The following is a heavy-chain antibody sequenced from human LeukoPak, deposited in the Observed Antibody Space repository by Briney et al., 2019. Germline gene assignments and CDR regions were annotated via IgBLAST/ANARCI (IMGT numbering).Heavy chain of an antibody. V-gene: IGHV3-33*08. CDR2: IWYGGSNK. D-gene: IGHD6-13*01. CDR3: ASGSSQGAFDI. CDR1: GFTFSSYG. J-gene: IGHJ3*02. Sequence: PGGSLRLSCAASGFTFSSYGMHWVRQAPGKGLEWVAVIWYGGSNKYYADSVKGRFTISRDNSKNTLYLQMSSLRAEDTAVYYCASGSSQGAFDIWGQGTMVTVSS.